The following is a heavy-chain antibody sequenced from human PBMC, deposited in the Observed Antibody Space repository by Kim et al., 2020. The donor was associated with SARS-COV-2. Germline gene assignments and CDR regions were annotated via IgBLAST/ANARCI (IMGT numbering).Heavy chain of an antibody. CDR2: ISWNSDSI. Sequence: GGSLRLSCAASGFTFDDYAMHWVRQAPGKGLEWVSGISWNSDSIGYADSVKGRFTISRDNAKNSLYLQMNSLRAEDTALYYCAKDRLDYYGSGSSGMDVWGQGTTVTVSS. J-gene: IGHJ6*02. V-gene: IGHV3-9*01. D-gene: IGHD3-10*01. CDR1: GFTFDDYA. CDR3: AKDRLDYYGSGSSGMDV.